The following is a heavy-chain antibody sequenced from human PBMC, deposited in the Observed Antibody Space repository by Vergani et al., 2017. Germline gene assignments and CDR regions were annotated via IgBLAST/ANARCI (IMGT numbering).Heavy chain of an antibody. D-gene: IGHD3-3*01. J-gene: IGHJ2*01. CDR3: ARDLDASLYDFWSGYYSHWYFDL. Sequence: EVQLVESGGGLVQPGGSLRLSCAASGFTFSSYWMSWVRQAPGKGLEWVANIKQDGSEKYYVDSVKGRFTISRDTAKNSLYLQSNSLRAEDTAVYYCARDLDASLYDFWSGYYSHWYFDLWGRGTLVTVSS. CDR1: GFTFSSYW. CDR2: IKQDGSEK. V-gene: IGHV3-7*03.